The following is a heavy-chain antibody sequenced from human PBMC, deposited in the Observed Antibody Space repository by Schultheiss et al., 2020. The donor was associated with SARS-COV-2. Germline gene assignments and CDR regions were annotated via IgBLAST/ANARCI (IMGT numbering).Heavy chain of an antibody. Sequence: GGSLRLSCAASGFTFSGYSMNWVRQAPGKGLVWVGRIRSKANSYATAYAASVKGRFTISRDDSKNTAYLQMNSLKTEDTAVYYCTRAGRIDYWGQGTLVTVSS. V-gene: IGHV3-73*01. CDR2: IRSKANSYAT. CDR1: GFTFSGYS. CDR3: TRAGRIDY. J-gene: IGHJ4*02.